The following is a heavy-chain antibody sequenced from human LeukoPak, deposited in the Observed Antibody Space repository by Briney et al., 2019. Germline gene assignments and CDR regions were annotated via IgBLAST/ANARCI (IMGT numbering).Heavy chain of an antibody. V-gene: IGHV4-61*01. Sequence: SETLSLTCTVSGGSVSSGSYYWSWIRQPPGKGLEWIGYIYYSGSTNYNPSLKSRVTISVDTSKNQFSLKLSSVTAADTAVYYCARDVVGARAYYFDYWGQGTLVTVSS. CDR1: GGSVSSGSYY. D-gene: IGHD1-26*01. CDR3: ARDVVGARAYYFDY. CDR2: IYYSGST. J-gene: IGHJ4*02.